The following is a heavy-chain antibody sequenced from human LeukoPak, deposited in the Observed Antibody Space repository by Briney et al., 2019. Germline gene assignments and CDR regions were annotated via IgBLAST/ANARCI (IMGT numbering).Heavy chain of an antibody. Sequence: ASVKVSCKASGYTFTSYAMHWVRQAPGQRLERMGWINAGNGNTKYSQKFQGRVTITRDTSASTAYMELSSLRSEDTAVYYCARAPYYYDSSGYYFDYWGQGTLVTVSS. CDR1: GYTFTSYA. D-gene: IGHD3-22*01. J-gene: IGHJ4*02. CDR2: INAGNGNT. V-gene: IGHV1-3*01. CDR3: ARAPYYYDSSGYYFDY.